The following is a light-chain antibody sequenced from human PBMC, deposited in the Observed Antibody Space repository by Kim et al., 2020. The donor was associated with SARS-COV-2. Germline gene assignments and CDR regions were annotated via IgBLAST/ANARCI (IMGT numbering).Light chain of an antibody. J-gene: IGLJ1*01. CDR3: CSYAGRSIYV. V-gene: IGLV2-23*02. Sequence: QSALTQPASVSGSHGQSITISCTGASSDVGGYNLVAWYQQQPGKVPKLIIYEVSERPSGVSNRFSGSKSGNTASLTISGLQTEDEADYYCCSYAGRSIYVFGTGTKVTVL. CDR2: EVS. CDR1: SSDVGGYNL.